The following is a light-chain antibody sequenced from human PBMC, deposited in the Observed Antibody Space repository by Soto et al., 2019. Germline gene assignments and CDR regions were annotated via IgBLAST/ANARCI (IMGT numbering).Light chain of an antibody. V-gene: IGLV4-69*01. CDR2: LNSDDSH. CDR1: SGHSSYA. CDR3: QTWGTGIQV. Sequence: QPVLTQSPSASASLGASVKLTCTLSSGHSSYAIAWHQQQPEKGPRYLMKLNSDDSHSKGDGIPDRFSSSSSGAERYLTISSLQSEDEADYYCQTWGTGIQVFGGGTKLTVL. J-gene: IGLJ3*02.